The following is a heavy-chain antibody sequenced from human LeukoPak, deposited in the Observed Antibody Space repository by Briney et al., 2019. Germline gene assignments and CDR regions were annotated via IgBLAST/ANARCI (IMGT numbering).Heavy chain of an antibody. Sequence: ASVKVSCKASGYTFTSYGISWVRQAPGQGLEWMGWISAYNGNTNYAQKLQGRVTMTTDTSTSTAYMELRSLRSDDTAVYYCARGRYCSSTSCYKHYYYYGMDVWGQGTTVTVSS. J-gene: IGHJ6*02. D-gene: IGHD2-2*02. CDR2: ISAYNGNT. CDR3: ARGRYCSSTSCYKHYYYYGMDV. CDR1: GYTFTSYG. V-gene: IGHV1-18*01.